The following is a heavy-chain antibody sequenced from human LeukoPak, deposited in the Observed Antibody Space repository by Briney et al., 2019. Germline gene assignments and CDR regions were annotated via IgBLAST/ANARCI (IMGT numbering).Heavy chain of an antibody. CDR1: GGSISSSSYY. CDR2: IHYSGST. J-gene: IGHJ4*02. V-gene: IGHV4-39*01. CDR3: ARQGAVVGGATGPPDY. D-gene: IGHD3-16*01. Sequence: SETLSLTCTVSGGSISSSSYYWGWIRQPPGKGLEWIGSIHYSGSTYYNPSLKSRVTISVDTSKNQFSLKLSSVTAADTAVYYCARQGAVVGGATGPPDYWGQGTLVTVSS.